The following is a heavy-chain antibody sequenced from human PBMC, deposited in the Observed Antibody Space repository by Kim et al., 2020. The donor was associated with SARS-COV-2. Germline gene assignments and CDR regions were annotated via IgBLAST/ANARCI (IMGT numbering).Heavy chain of an antibody. D-gene: IGHD3-10*01. CDR2: IWYDGSNK. Sequence: GGSLRLSCAASGFTFSSYGMHWVRQAPGKGLEWVAVIWYDGSNKYYADSVKGRFTISRDNSKNTLYLQMNSLRAEDTAVYYCARDLGSGSYSGLDYWGQGTWSPSPQ. J-gene: IGHJ4*02. CDR1: GFTFSSYG. V-gene: IGHV3-33*01. CDR3: ARDLGSGSYSGLDY.